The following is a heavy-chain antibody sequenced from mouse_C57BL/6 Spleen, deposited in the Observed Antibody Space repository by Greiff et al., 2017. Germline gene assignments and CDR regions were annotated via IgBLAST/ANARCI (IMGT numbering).Heavy chain of an antibody. CDR3: ARSPPYYYGSIFWYFDV. V-gene: IGHV1-64*01. CDR2: IHPNSGST. CDR1: GYTFTSYW. J-gene: IGHJ1*03. D-gene: IGHD1-1*01. Sequence: QVQLQQPGAELVKPGASVKLSCKASGYTFTSYWMHWVKQRPGQGLEWIGMIHPNSGSTNYNEKFKSKATLTVDKSSSTAYMQLSSLTSEDSAVYYCARSPPYYYGSIFWYFDVWGTGTTVTVSS.